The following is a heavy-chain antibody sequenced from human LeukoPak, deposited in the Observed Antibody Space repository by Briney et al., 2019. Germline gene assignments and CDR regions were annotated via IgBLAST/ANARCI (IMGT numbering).Heavy chain of an antibody. CDR2: INAGNGNT. J-gene: IGHJ2*01. V-gene: IGHV1-3*01. Sequence: GASVKVSCKASGYTFTSYAMHWVRQATGQRLEWMGWINAGNGNTKYSQKFQGRVTITRDTSASTAYMELSSLRSEDTAVYYCARGGVVVPGRYFDLWGRGTLVTVSS. D-gene: IGHD3-22*01. CDR3: ARGGVVVPGRYFDL. CDR1: GYTFTSYA.